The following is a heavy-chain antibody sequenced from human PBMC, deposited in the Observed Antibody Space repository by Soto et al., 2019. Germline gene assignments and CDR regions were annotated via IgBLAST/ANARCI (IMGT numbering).Heavy chain of an antibody. J-gene: IGHJ4*02. V-gene: IGHV3-74*01. CDR3: ARGGRGGFDY. D-gene: IGHD2-15*01. CDR2: IKTDGSST. CDR1: GFSFSSYW. Sequence: EVQLVESGGGLVPPGGSLRLTCAASGFSFSSYWMHWVRQAPGKGLVWVSSIKTDGSSTHYADSVKGRFTISRDNAKNTVYLQMNSLRAEDTAVYYCARGGRGGFDYWGRGALFTVSS.